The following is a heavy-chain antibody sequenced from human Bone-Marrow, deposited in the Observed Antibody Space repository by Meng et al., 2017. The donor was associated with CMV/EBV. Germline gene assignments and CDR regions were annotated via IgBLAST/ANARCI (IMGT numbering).Heavy chain of an antibody. J-gene: IGHJ6*02. CDR2: IWYDGTNK. CDR3: AKQGQIQLWFAMDV. Sequence: GESLKISCAASGFTFSSYGMHWVRQAPGKGLEWVAVIWYDGTNKYYADSVKGRFTISRDNSKNTLYLQMNSLGAEDTAVYYCAKQGQIQLWFAMDVWGQGTTVTVSS. V-gene: IGHV3-33*06. CDR1: GFTFSSYG. D-gene: IGHD5-18*01.